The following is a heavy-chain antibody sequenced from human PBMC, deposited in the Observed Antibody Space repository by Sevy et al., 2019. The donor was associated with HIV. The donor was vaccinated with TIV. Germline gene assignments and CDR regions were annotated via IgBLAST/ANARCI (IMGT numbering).Heavy chain of an antibody. J-gene: IGHJ6*02. D-gene: IGHD2-8*01. CDR3: VKDRIVLMVYDPASHYYGLDV. Sequence: GGSLRLSCAASKFTFNRYGMHWVRQAPGKGLEWVAVISYDGSNEYYGDSVKGRFTVSRDNSKKTVYLQMNSLKFEDTAIYYCVKDRIVLMVYDPASHYYGLDVWGQGITVTVSS. CDR1: KFTFNRYG. V-gene: IGHV3-30*18. CDR2: ISYDGSNE.